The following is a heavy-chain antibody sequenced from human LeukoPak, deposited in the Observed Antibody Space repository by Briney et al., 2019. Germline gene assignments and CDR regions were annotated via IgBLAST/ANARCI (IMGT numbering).Heavy chain of an antibody. J-gene: IGHJ6*03. CDR2: ISAYNGNT. D-gene: IGHD3-10*01. CDR3: ARGSTGIWFGDYYYMDV. Sequence: ASVTVSCKASGYTFTSYGISWVRQAPGQGLEWMGWISAYNGNTNYAQKLQGRVTMTTDTSTSTAYMELRSLRSDDTAVYYCARGSTGIWFGDYYYMDVWGKGTTVTISS. V-gene: IGHV1-18*01. CDR1: GYTFTSYG.